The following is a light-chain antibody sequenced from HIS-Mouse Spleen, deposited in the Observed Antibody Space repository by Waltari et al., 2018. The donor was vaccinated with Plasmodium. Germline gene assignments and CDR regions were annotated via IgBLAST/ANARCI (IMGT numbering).Light chain of an antibody. CDR3: QQYNSYSWT. V-gene: IGKV1-5*03. J-gene: IGKJ1*01. Sequence: DIQMTQSPSTLSAPVGDRVTITCRASQSISSWLAWYQQKPGKAPKLLIYKASSLESGVPSRFSGSVSGTEFTLTISSLQPDDFATYYCQQYNSYSWTFGQGTKVEIK. CDR1: QSISSW. CDR2: KAS.